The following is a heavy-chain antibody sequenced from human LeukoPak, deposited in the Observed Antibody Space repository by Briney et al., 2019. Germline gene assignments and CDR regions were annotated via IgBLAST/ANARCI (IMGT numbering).Heavy chain of an antibody. CDR1: GFTFSSYA. CDR3: ATSLCGGDCYSGAGY. V-gene: IGHV3-23*01. Sequence: GGSLRLSCAASGFTFSSYAMSWVRQAPGKGLEWVSAISGSGGSTYYADSVKGRFTISRDNSKNTLYLQMNSLRAEDTAVYYCATSLCGGDCYSGAGYWGQGTLVTVSS. CDR2: ISGSGGST. D-gene: IGHD2-21*02. J-gene: IGHJ4*02.